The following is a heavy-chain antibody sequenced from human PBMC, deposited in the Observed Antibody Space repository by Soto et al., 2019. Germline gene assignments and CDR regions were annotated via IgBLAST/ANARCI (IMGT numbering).Heavy chain of an antibody. CDR2: IDWDDDK. V-gene: IGHV2-70*11. Sequence: SGPTLVNPTQTLTLTCTFSGFSLSTSGMCVSWIRQPPGKALEWLARIDWDDDKYYSTSLKTRLTISKDTSKNQVVLTMTNMDPVDTATYYCARITSVAGTWDYYYGMDVWGQGTTVTVSS. CDR3: ARITSVAGTWDYYYGMDV. D-gene: IGHD6-19*01. J-gene: IGHJ6*02. CDR1: GFSLSTSGMC.